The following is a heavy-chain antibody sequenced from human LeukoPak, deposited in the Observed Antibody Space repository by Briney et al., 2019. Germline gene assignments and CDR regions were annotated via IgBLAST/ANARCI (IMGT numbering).Heavy chain of an antibody. D-gene: IGHD3-22*01. J-gene: IGHJ4*02. CDR3: AKALTLDYYYDRSGYYIDY. CDR2: ISDSGDST. CDR1: GFTFSSYE. V-gene: IGHV3-23*01. Sequence: GGSLRLSCAASGFTFSSYEMNWVRQAPGKGLEWVSVISDSGDSTYYADSVKGRFTISRDNSKNTLYLQMNSLRAEDTAVYYCAKALTLDYYYDRSGYYIDYWGQGTLVTVSS.